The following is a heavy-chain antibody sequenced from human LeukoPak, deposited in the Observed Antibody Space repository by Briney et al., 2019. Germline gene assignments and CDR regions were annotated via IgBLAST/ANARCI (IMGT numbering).Heavy chain of an antibody. J-gene: IGHJ4*02. V-gene: IGHV4-61*08. CDR3: ARRGGSGRSFDY. CDR1: GASVSSGGYY. D-gene: IGHD3-10*01. Sequence: SGTLSLTCTVSGASVSSGGYYWSWLRQPPGKGLEWIGYIYYSGSTNYNPSLKSRVTISVDTSKNQFSLKVSSVTAADTAVYYCARRGGSGRSFDYWGQGTLVTVSS. CDR2: IYYSGST.